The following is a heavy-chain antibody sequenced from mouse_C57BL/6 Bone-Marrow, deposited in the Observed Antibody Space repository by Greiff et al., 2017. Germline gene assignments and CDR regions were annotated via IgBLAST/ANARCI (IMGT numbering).Heavy chain of an antibody. CDR2: IYPRSGNT. D-gene: IGHD2-3*01. CDR1: GYTFTSYG. CDR3: ARSEDCYYSYYAMDY. Sequence: QVQLQQSGAELARPGASVKLSCKASGYTFTSYGISWVKQRTGQGLEWIGEIYPRSGNTYYNEKFKGKATLTADKSSSTAYMELRSLTSEDSAVYFCARSEDCYYSYYAMDYWGQGTSVTVSS. J-gene: IGHJ4*01. V-gene: IGHV1-81*01.